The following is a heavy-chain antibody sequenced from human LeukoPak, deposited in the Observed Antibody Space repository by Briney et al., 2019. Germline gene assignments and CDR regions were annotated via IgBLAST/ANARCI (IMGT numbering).Heavy chain of an antibody. CDR2: IIPIFGTA. Sequence: SVKVSCKASGGTFSSHAISWVRQAPGQGLEWMGGIIPIFGTANYAQKFQGRVTITADESTSTAYMELSSLRSEDTAVYYCARGIAARSPLDYWGQGTLVTVSS. CDR1: GGTFSSHA. J-gene: IGHJ4*02. D-gene: IGHD6-6*01. CDR3: ARGIAARSPLDY. V-gene: IGHV1-69*13.